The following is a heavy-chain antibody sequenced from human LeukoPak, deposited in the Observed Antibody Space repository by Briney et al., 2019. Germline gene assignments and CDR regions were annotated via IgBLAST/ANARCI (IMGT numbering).Heavy chain of an antibody. CDR1: GFTFSSYA. CDR3: AKDLMATIGDHAKPGL. CDR2: ISGSGGST. V-gene: IGHV3-23*01. D-gene: IGHD5-12*01. Sequence: PGGSLRLSCAAPGFTFSSYAMSWVRQAPGKGLEWVSAISGSGGSTYYADSVKGRFTISRDNFKNTLYLQMNSLRAEDTAVYYCAKDLMATIGDHAKPGLWGQGTLVTVSS. J-gene: IGHJ4*02.